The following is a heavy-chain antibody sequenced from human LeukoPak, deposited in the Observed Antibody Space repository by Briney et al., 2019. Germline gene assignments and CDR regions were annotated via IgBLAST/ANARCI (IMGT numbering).Heavy chain of an antibody. CDR2: ISSDNNYI. Sequence: GGSLRLSCAASGFTFSTYSMNWVRQAPGKGLEWVSFISSDNNYIYYADSVKGRFTISRDNSKNTLYLQMNSLRAEDTAVYYCAKTLKFGGVIAPFDYWGQGTLVTVSS. D-gene: IGHD3-16*02. CDR3: AKTLKFGGVIAPFDY. J-gene: IGHJ4*02. CDR1: GFTFSTYS. V-gene: IGHV3-21*01.